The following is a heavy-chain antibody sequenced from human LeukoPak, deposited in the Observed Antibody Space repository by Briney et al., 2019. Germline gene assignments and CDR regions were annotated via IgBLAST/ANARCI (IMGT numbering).Heavy chain of an antibody. D-gene: IGHD3-22*01. V-gene: IGHV3-48*03. CDR2: ISPSGTDI. CDR1: GFTFSSYE. J-gene: IGHJ4*02. CDR3: ARDGDISGYSD. Sequence: PGGSLRLSCAASGFTFSSYEMNWVRQAPGKGLESLSYISPSGTDISYADSVKGRFTISRDNAKNSLYLQMNSLRAEDTAVYFCARDGDISGYSDWGQGTLVTVSS.